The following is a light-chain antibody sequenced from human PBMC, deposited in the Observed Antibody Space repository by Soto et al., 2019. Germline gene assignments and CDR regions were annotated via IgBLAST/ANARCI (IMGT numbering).Light chain of an antibody. CDR3: QQRSNFIT. Sequence: EIVMTQSPGTLSVSPGARVTLSCRASQSVGNNLAWHQQKPGQAPRLLIYGASTRATGFPARFSGSGSGTDFTLTISSLESEDFAVYYCQQRSNFITFGQGTRLEIK. CDR2: GAS. V-gene: IGKV3-15*01. J-gene: IGKJ5*01. CDR1: QSVGNN.